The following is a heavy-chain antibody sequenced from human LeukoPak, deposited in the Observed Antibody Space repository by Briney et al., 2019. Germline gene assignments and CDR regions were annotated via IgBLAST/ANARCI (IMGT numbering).Heavy chain of an antibody. CDR2: ISSGSSYI. V-gene: IGHV3-21*01. CDR1: GFTFSSYS. J-gene: IGHJ4*02. D-gene: IGHD6-13*01. CDR3: ARVTSSSLYSFDY. Sequence: PGGSLRLSCAASGFTFSSYSMNWVRQAPGKGLEWVSSISSGSSYISYADSVKGRFTISRDNAKNSLYLQMSSLRAEDTAVYYCARVTSSSLYSFDYWGQGTLVTVSS.